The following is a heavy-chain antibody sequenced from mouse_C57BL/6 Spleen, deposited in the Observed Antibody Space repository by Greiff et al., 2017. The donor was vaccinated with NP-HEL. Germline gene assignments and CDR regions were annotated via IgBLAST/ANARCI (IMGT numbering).Heavy chain of an antibody. D-gene: IGHD1-1*01. V-gene: IGHV5-6*01. J-gene: IGHJ1*03. CDR1: GFTFSSYG. CDR2: ISSGGSYT. Sequence: EVNVVESGGDLVKPGGSLKLSCAASGFTFSSYGMSWVRQTPDKRLEWVATISSGGSYTYSPDSVKGRFTISRDKAKNTLYLHMSSLKSEDTAMYYCARQCGSRYFDVWGTGTTFTVSS. CDR3: ARQCGSRYFDV.